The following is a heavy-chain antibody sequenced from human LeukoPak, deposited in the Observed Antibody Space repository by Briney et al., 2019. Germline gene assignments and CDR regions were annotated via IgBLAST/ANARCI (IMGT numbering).Heavy chain of an antibody. CDR3: ARGGEAFDY. CDR2: VYTSGST. CDR1: GGSISSSSYY. Sequence: SETLSLTCTVSGGSISSSSYYWSWIRQPAGKGLEWIGRVYTSGSTNYNPSLKSRVTMSVDTSKNQFSLKLSSVTAADTAVYYCARGGEAFDYWGQGTLVTVSS. D-gene: IGHD3-16*01. J-gene: IGHJ4*02. V-gene: IGHV4-61*02.